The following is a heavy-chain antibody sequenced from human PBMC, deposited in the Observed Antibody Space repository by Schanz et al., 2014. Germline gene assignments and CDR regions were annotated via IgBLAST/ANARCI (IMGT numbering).Heavy chain of an antibody. CDR1: GGTFSSYA. J-gene: IGHJ4*01. CDR2: IIPILGIA. D-gene: IGHD3-22*01. CDR3: ARDYYDSSGYYYCDY. Sequence: QVQLVQSGAEVKKPGSPVKVSCKSSGGTFSSYAISWVRQAPGQGLEWMGRIIPILGIATYAQKFQGRLTITADKSTSTAYMELSSLRSEYTAMYYCARDYYDSSGYYYCDYWGHGTLVTVSS. V-gene: IGHV1-69*04.